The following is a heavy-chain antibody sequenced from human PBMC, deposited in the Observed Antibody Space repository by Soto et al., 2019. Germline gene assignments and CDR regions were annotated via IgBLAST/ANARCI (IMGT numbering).Heavy chain of an antibody. J-gene: IGHJ3*02. Sequence: QVQLVQSGAEVKKPGSSVKVSCKASGGSFSSYAIRWVRQAPVQGLEWMGGIIPIFGAPTYAQKFQGRVTIIADKSTSTAYMELSSLRSEDTALSYCARAGPVSGNHAFDIWGQGTLVTVSS. CDR3: ARAGPVSGNHAFDI. D-gene: IGHD6-19*01. V-gene: IGHV1-69*06. CDR1: GGSFSSYA. CDR2: IIPIFGAP.